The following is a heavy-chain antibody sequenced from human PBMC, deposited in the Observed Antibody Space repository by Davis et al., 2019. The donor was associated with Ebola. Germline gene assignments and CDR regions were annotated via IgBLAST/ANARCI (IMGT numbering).Heavy chain of an antibody. D-gene: IGHD3-3*01. V-gene: IGHV3-33*01. J-gene: IGHJ4*02. CDR3: AAMGPFGVVTNFDY. Sequence: PGGSLRLSCAASGFTFSSYGMHWVRQAPGKGLEWVAVIWYDGSNKYYADSVKGRFTISRDNSKNTLYLQMNSLRAEDTAVYYCAAMGPFGVVTNFDYWGQGTLVTVSS. CDR1: GFTFSSYG. CDR2: IWYDGSNK.